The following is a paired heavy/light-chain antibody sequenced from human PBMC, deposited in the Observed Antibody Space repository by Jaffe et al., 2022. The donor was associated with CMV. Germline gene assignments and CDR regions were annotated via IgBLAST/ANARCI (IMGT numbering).Heavy chain of an antibody. CDR3: ARETWYYDSSGYSGTYYFDY. CDR1: GGSISSYY. J-gene: IGHJ4*02. D-gene: IGHD3-22*01. V-gene: IGHV4-59*12. CDR2: IYYSGST. Sequence: QVQLQESGPGLVKPSETLSLTCTVSGGSISSYYWSWIRQPPGKGLEWIGYIYYSGSTNYNPSLKSRVTISVDTSKNQFSLKLSSVTAADTAVYYCARETWYYDSSGYSGTYYFDYWGQGTLVTVSS.
Light chain of an antibody. CDR2: KDS. J-gene: IGLJ3*02. V-gene: IGLV3-25*03. CDR1: ALPKQY. CDR3: QSADSSGIRV. Sequence: SYELTQPPSVSVSPGQTARITCSGDALPKQYAYWYQQKPGQAPVLVIYKDSERPSGIPERFSGSSSGTTVTLTISGVQAEDEADYYCQSADSSGIRVFGGGTKLTVL.